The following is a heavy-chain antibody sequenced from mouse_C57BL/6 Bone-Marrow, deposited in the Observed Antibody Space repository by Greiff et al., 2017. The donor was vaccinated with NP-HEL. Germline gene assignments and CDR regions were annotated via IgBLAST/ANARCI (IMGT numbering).Heavy chain of an antibody. D-gene: IGHD1-1*01. CDR1: GFTFSSYG. CDR2: ISSGGSYT. V-gene: IGHV5-6*01. CDR3: ARGYGSSPAWFAY. Sequence: EVKLMESGGDLVKPGGSLKLSCAASGFTFSSYGMSWVRQTPDKRLEWVATISSGGSYTYYPDSVKGRFTISRDNAKNTLYLQMSSLKSEDTAMYYCARGYGSSPAWFAYWGQGTLVTVSA. J-gene: IGHJ3*01.